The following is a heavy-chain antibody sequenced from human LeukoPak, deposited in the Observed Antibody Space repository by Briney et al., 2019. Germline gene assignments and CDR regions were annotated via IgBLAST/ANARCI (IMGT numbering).Heavy chain of an antibody. V-gene: IGHV5-51*01. J-gene: IGHJ4*02. CDR1: GNIFTSYW. D-gene: IGHD6-19*01. CDR3: ARPAPYSSGWADFDY. CDR2: IYPGDSDT. Sequence: GESLKISCKGSGNIFTSYWIGWVRQMPGKGLEWMGIIYPGDSDTRYSPSFQGQVTISADKSISTAYLQWSSLKASDTAMYYCARPAPYSSGWADFDYWGQGTLVTVSS.